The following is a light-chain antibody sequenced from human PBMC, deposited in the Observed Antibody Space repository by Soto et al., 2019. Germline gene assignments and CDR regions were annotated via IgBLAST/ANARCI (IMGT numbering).Light chain of an antibody. CDR3: SSYTDRNNLV. J-gene: IGLJ1*01. Sequence: QSVLTQSPSASGSPGQSVTISCTGTSSDIGGYNSVSWYLQHPGKAPKVMIYDVSKRPSGVPDRFSGSKSGNTASPTVSALQAEDEADYYCSSYTDRNNLVFGTGTKV. CDR2: DVS. V-gene: IGLV2-8*01. CDR1: SSDIGGYNS.